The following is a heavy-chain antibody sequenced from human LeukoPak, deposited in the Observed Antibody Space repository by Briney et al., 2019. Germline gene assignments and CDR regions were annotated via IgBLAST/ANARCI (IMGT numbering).Heavy chain of an antibody. Sequence: SETLSLTCAVYGGSFSGYYWSWIRQPPGKGLEWIGEINHSGSTNYNPPLKSRVTISVDTSKNQFFLKLTSVTAADTAVYYCARGPAAIHPWGQGTLVTVSS. CDR3: ARGPAAIHP. V-gene: IGHV4-34*01. CDR1: GGSFSGYY. J-gene: IGHJ5*02. D-gene: IGHD2-2*01. CDR2: INHSGST.